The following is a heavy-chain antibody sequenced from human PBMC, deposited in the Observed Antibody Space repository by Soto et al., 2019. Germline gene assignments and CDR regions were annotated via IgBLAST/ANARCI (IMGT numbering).Heavy chain of an antibody. D-gene: IGHD1-26*01. CDR3: ARGPGGATKPYYYYAMDV. CDR1: GYTFNSHG. Sequence: QVHLVQSGGEVKKPGTSVKVSCKASGYTFNSHGISWVRQAPGQGLEWMGWINTYSGKTNYAQKFQGGVTMTTTTPTNTTYLELRSLRSGDTAVYYCARGPGGATKPYYYYAMDVWGQGTPITVSS. CDR2: INTYSGKT. J-gene: IGHJ6*01. V-gene: IGHV1-18*04.